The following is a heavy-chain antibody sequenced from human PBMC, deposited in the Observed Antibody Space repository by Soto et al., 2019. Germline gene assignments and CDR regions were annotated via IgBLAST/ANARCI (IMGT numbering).Heavy chain of an antibody. CDR1: GFTFSSYW. CDR3: AREDCSGGSCYGGWVY. J-gene: IGHJ4*02. Sequence: EVQLVESGGGLVQPGGSLRLSCAASGFTFSSYWMSWVRQAPGKGLEWVANIKQDGSEKYYVDSVKGRFTISRDNAKNSLYLQMNGLRAEDTAVYYCAREDCSGGSCYGGWVYWGQGTLVTVSS. CDR2: IKQDGSEK. D-gene: IGHD2-15*01. V-gene: IGHV3-7*01.